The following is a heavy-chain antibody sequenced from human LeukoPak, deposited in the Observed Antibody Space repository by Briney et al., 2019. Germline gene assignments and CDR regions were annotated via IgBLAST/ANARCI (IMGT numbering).Heavy chain of an antibody. Sequence: KTSETLSLTCTVSGGSVSSHHWSWIRQPPGKGLEWIGYVHHSGSSDYNPSLKSRVTMSVDTSKNQFSLKLSSVTAADTAVYYCARGASSGWYFSFDYWGQGTLVTVSS. V-gene: IGHV4-59*02. CDR3: ARGASSGWYFSFDY. CDR2: VHHSGSS. CDR1: GGSVSSHH. J-gene: IGHJ4*02. D-gene: IGHD6-19*01.